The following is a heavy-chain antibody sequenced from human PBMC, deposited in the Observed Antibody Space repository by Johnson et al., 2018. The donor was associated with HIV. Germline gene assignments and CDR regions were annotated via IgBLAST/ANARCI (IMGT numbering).Heavy chain of an antibody. CDR2: ISYDGSNK. CDR3: ARLGSSSWYGDDAFDI. D-gene: IGHD6-13*01. V-gene: IGHV3-30*07. J-gene: IGHJ3*02. CDR1: GFTFRNFA. Sequence: QVQLVESGGGVVQPGRSLRLSCAASGFTFRNFAMHWVRQAPGKGLEWLAVISYDGSNKYYADSVKGRFTISRDNSKNTLYLQMNSLRAEDTAVYYCARLGSSSWYGDDAFDIWGQGTMVTVSS.